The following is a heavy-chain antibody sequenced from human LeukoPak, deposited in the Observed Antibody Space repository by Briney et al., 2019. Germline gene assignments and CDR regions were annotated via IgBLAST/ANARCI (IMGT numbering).Heavy chain of an antibody. J-gene: IGHJ4*02. CDR2: INAGNNNT. V-gene: IGHV1-3*01. CDR3: ARDRCSGGICFSDVFDH. Sequence: ASVKVSCKASGYTFNNYVIHWVRQAPGQRLEWMGWINAGNNNTETSQKFQGRVTFTRDTSATTVYTDLSSLRHEDTAVYYCARDRCSGGICFSDVFDHWGQGTLVTVSS. CDR1: GYTFNNYV. D-gene: IGHD2-15*01.